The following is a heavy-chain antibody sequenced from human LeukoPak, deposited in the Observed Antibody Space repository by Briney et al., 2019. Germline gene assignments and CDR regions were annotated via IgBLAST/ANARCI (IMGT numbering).Heavy chain of an antibody. J-gene: IGHJ5*02. CDR2: IYYRGST. Sequence: SATLSLTCTVSGGSISSYYWSWIRQPPGKGLEWIGYIYYRGSTNYNPSLKSRVTISVDTSKNQFSLKLSSVTAADTAVYYCARVGGLMVRGVIIRPNWFDPWGQGTLVTVSS. CDR1: GGSISSYY. V-gene: IGHV4-59*01. CDR3: ARVGGLMVRGVIIRPNWFDP. D-gene: IGHD3-10*01.